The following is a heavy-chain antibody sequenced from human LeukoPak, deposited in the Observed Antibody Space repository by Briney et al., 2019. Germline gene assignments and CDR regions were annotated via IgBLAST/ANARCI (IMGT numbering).Heavy chain of an antibody. CDR2: INHSGST. CDR3: ARASGRIVAEGYYYYMDV. D-gene: IGHD5-12*01. Sequence: PSETLSLTCAVYGGSFSGYYWSWIRQPPGKAREWIGEINHSGSTNYNPSLKSRVTISVDTSKNQFSLKLSSVTAADTAVYYCARASGRIVAEGYYYYMDVWGKGTTVTVSS. J-gene: IGHJ6*03. CDR1: GGSFSGYY. V-gene: IGHV4-34*01.